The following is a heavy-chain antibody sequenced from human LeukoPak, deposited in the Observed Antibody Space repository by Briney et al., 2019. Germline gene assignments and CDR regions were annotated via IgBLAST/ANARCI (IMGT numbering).Heavy chain of an antibody. D-gene: IGHD3-9*01. CDR1: GGYISTSTW. V-gene: IGHV4-4*02. Sequence: SETPSLTCAVSGGYISTSTWWTWVRQPPGKGLEWIGEIFYSGSTNSNPSLKSRLTMSVDESKHEFSLKLTSVTAADTAVYYCASGGLVSRYLDHWGQGTLVTVSS. CDR2: IFYSGST. J-gene: IGHJ4*02. CDR3: ASGGLVSRYLDH.